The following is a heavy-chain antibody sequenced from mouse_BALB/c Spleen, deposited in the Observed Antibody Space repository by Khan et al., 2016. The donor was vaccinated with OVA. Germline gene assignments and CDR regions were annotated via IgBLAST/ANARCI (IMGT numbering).Heavy chain of an antibody. Sequence: VQLQQSGGDLVRPGASVKLSCKTSGYIFTSYWIHWVKQWSGQGLEWIARIYPGTGSTYYNENFKDKATLTADNSSSTAYMQLGSLKSEDSAVYLCARGSGVGNYFAYWGQGTLVTVSA. CDR3: ARGSGVGNYFAY. J-gene: IGHJ3*01. V-gene: IGHV1S132*01. CDR2: IYPGTGST. CDR1: GYIFTSYW. D-gene: IGHD2-1*01.